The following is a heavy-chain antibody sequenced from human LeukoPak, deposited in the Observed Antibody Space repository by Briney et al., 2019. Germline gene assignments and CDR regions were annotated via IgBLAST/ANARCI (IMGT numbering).Heavy chain of an antibody. V-gene: IGHV1-8*01. J-gene: IGHJ3*02. CDR2: MNPNSGNT. Sequence: ASVKVSCKASGYTFTSYDINWVRQAPGQGLEWMGWMNPNSGNTGYAQKFQGRVTMTRNTSISTAYMELSSPRSEDTAVYYCARGAVADAFDIWGQGTMVTVSS. CDR1: GYTFTSYD. D-gene: IGHD2-15*01. CDR3: ARGAVADAFDI.